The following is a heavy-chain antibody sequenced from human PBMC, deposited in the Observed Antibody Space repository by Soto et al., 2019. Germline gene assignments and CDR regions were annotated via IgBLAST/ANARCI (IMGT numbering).Heavy chain of an antibody. J-gene: IGHJ5*02. CDR1: GGSIRSGGYY. CDR2: IYYSGST. V-gene: IGHV4-31*03. Sequence: SETLSLTCTVSGGSIRSGGYYWSWIRQHPGKGLEWIGYIYYSGSTYYNPSLKSRVTISVDTSKNQFSLKLSSVTAADTAVYYCARHTPAISISDLWGQGTPVTGSS. CDR3: ARHTPAISISDL. D-gene: IGHD2-15*01.